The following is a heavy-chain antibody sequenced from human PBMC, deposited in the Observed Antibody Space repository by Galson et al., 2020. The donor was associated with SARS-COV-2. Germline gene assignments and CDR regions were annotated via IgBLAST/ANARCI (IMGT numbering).Heavy chain of an antibody. Sequence: GGSLRLSCAASGFTFSSYDMSWVRRAPGKGLEWVSLITGDGGRTFYADSVKGRFTISRDNSNNMLHLQMNSLRVEDTAVYYCAQDSGGVDYWGQGTLVTVSS. V-gene: IGHV3-23*01. CDR1: GFTFSSYD. J-gene: IGHJ4*02. D-gene: IGHD5-12*01. CDR2: ITGDGGRT. CDR3: AQDSGGVDY.